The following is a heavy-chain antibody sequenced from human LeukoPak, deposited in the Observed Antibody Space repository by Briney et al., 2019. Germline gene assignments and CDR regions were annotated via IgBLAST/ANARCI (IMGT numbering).Heavy chain of an antibody. J-gene: IGHJ4*02. CDR2: IYHSGST. D-gene: IGHD2-2*01. V-gene: IGHV4-38-2*01. CDR1: GYSISSGYY. CDR3: ASPICSSTSCSAFDY. Sequence: SETLSLTCAVSGYSISSGYYWGWIRQPPGKGLEWIGSIYHSGSTYYNPSLKSRVTISVYTSKNQFSLKLSSVTAADTAVYYCASPICSSTSCSAFDYWGQGTLVTVSS.